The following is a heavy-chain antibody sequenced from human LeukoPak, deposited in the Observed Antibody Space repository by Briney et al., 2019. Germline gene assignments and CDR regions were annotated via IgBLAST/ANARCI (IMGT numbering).Heavy chain of an antibody. J-gene: IGHJ4*02. Sequence: GGSLRLSCAASGFTFSSYVMSWVRQAPGKGLEWVAIISGSGGSIFYTDSVKGRFTISRDNSKNTLYLHMSSLRAEDTAVYYCARRIVGQAPDYWGQGTLVTVSS. CDR1: GFTFSSYV. CDR3: ARRIVGQAPDY. V-gene: IGHV3-23*01. CDR2: ISGSGGSI. D-gene: IGHD1-26*01.